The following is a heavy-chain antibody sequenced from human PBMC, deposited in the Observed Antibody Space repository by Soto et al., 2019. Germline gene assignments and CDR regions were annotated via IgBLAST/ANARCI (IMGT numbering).Heavy chain of an antibody. CDR3: ARAMSLLRFLEWFPMDV. J-gene: IGHJ6*03. D-gene: IGHD3-3*01. CDR2: ISGSGDST. CDR1: GFTFSSYA. V-gene: IGHV3-23*01. Sequence: GGSLRLSCAASGFTFSSYAMSWVRQAPGKGLEWVSVISGSGDSTNYADSVKDRFTISRDNAKNSLYLQMNSLRAEDTAVYYCARAMSLLRFLEWFPMDVWGKGTTVTVSS.